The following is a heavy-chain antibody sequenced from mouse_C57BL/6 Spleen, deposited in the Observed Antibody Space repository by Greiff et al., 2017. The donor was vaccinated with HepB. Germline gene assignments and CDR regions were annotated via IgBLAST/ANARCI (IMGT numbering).Heavy chain of an antibody. V-gene: IGHV3-6*01. CDR2: ISYDGSN. J-gene: IGHJ2*01. Sequence: EVQVVESGPGLVKPSQSLSLTCSVTGYSITSGYYWNWIRQFPGNKLEWMGYISYDGSNNYNPSLKNRISITRDTSKNQFFLKLNSVTTEDTATYYCARSGYDYEGDFDYWGQGTTLTVSS. D-gene: IGHD2-4*01. CDR3: ARSGYDYEGDFDY. CDR1: GYSITSGYY.